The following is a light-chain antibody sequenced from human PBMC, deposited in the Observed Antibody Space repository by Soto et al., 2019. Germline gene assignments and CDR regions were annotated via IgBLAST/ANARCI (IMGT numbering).Light chain of an antibody. CDR3: QQYNNWPTWT. Sequence: IVFTQSPGTLSLSPGERATLSCRASQSVSSNLAWYQQKPGQAPRLLIYGASTRATGIPARFSGSGSGTEFTLTISSLQSEDFAVYYCQQYNNWPTWTFGQGTKV. CDR1: QSVSSN. V-gene: IGKV3-15*01. CDR2: GAS. J-gene: IGKJ1*01.